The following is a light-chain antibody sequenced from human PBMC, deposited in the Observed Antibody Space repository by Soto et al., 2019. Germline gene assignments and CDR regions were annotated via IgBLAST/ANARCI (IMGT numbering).Light chain of an antibody. V-gene: IGLV2-8*01. J-gene: IGLJ2*01. Sequence: QSALTQPPSASGSPGQSVTISCTGTSSDVGGYNYVSWYQQHPGKAPKLVISDVTRRPSGVPDRFSGSKSGNTASLTVSGLQAEDEADYYCSSYAGNNIVVFVGGTKLTVL. CDR2: DVT. CDR3: SSYAGNNIVV. CDR1: SSDVGGYNY.